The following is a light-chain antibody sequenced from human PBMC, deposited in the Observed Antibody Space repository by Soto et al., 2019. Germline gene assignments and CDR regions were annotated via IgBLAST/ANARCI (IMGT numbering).Light chain of an antibody. CDR2: GAS. V-gene: IGKV3-20*01. J-gene: IGKJ2*01. Sequence: EIVLTQSPGTLFLSPGEIATLSCRASQSVSSSYLAWYQHKPGQAPRLLIYGASSRATGIPDRFSGSGSGTDFTLTISRLEPEDFAVYYCQQYGSSPHTFGQGTKLEIK. CDR1: QSVSSSY. CDR3: QQYGSSPHT.